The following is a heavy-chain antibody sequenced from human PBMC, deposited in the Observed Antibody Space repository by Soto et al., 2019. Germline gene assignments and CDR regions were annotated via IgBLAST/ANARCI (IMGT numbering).Heavy chain of an antibody. CDR3: ARSGGSFAIDY. CDR2: ISYDGSNK. CDR1: GFTFSSYA. J-gene: IGHJ4*02. Sequence: QVQLVESGGGVVQPGRSLRLSCAASGFTFSSYAMHWVRQAPGKGLEWVAVISYDGSNKYYADSVKGRFTISRDNSKNTLYLQMNSLRAEDTAVYHCARSGGSFAIDYWGQGTLVTVSS. V-gene: IGHV3-30-3*01. D-gene: IGHD2-15*01.